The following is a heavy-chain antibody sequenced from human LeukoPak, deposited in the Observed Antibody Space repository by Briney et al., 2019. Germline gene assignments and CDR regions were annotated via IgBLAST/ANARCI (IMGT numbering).Heavy chain of an antibody. D-gene: IGHD2-21*02. CDR1: GFTFSSYS. CDR2: ISSNSNFI. J-gene: IGHJ4*02. Sequence: GGSLRLSCAASGFTFSSYSMNWVRQAPGKGLEWVSSISSNSNFIYYADSVKGRFNISRDNAKNSLFMQMTSLRAEDTAVYYCAKDFVVVPGNVNYFDYWGQGTLVTVSS. V-gene: IGHV3-21*01. CDR3: AKDFVVVPGNVNYFDY.